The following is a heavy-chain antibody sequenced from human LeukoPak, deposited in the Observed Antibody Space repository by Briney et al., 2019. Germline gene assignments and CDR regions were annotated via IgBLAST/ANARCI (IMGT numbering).Heavy chain of an antibody. V-gene: IGHV1-46*01. D-gene: IGHD3-22*01. J-gene: IGHJ4*02. Sequence: ASVKVSCKASGYIFTSFYMHWVRQAPGQGLEWMGIINPSGGNTGYAQKFQGRVTMTRDTSTSTVYMELSSLRSEDTAVYYCARQAPEYYYDSSGYQDYWGQGTLVTVSS. CDR2: INPSGGNT. CDR3: ARQAPEYYYDSSGYQDY. CDR1: GYIFTSFY.